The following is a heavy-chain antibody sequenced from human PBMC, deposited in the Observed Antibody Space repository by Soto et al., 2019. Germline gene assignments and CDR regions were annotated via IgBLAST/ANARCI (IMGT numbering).Heavy chain of an antibody. CDR1: GYTFTNYD. V-gene: IGHV1-8*01. D-gene: IGHD3-10*01. J-gene: IGHJ4*02. CDR2: MNPDSGHT. Sequence: QVQLVQSGAEVRTPGASVKVSCKASGYTFTNYDINWVRQATGQGPEWMGWMNPDSGHTGYVQKFQGRVTMTRNTAISTAYMELSNLRSEDTAVYYCVRSVGGSNVNFDYWGQGTLVTVSS. CDR3: VRSVGGSNVNFDY.